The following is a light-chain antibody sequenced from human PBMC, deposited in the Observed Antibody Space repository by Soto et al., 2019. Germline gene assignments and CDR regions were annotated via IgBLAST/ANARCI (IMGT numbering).Light chain of an antibody. CDR3: QQRTNSPPWT. J-gene: IGKJ1*01. Sequence: TQSPSTLSASVGDRVSITCRASQSISAWLAWYQQRPGQVPRLLIYGVSKRAPAIPPRFSGSGSGTDFTLSVSGLETEDFATYYCQQRTNSPPWTFGQGTRVELK. CDR2: GVS. V-gene: IGKV3-11*01. CDR1: QSISAW.